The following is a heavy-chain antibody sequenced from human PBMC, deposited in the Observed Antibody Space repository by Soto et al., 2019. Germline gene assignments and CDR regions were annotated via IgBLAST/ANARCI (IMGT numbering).Heavy chain of an antibody. J-gene: IGHJ4*02. D-gene: IGHD3-10*01. V-gene: IGHV1-8*01. CDR3: ARSVGGSNINFDY. Sequence: EASVKVSCKASGYTFTSYDINWVRQATGQGPEWMGWMNPDSGNTGYVQKFQGRVTMTRNTAISTAYMELSGLRSDDTAVYYCARSVGGSNINFDYWGQGTLVTAPQ. CDR1: GYTFTSYD. CDR2: MNPDSGNT.